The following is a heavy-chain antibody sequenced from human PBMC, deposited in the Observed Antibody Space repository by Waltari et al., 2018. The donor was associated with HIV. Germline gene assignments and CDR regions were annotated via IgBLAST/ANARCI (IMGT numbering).Heavy chain of an antibody. D-gene: IGHD1-26*01. V-gene: IGHV4-39*01. CDR3: ARHALRVGAAYWNFDL. CDR2: SYYTGRA. J-gene: IGHJ2*01. Sequence: QLQLQESGPGLVKPSETLSLTCTVSGGSVSSSSYFWGWIRQPPGKGLEWVGRSYYTGRAYYNPSLKGRVTISVDTAKNHFSLKVTSVTAAGTAVYYCARHALRVGAAYWNFDLWGRGTLVTVSS. CDR1: GGSVSSSSYF.